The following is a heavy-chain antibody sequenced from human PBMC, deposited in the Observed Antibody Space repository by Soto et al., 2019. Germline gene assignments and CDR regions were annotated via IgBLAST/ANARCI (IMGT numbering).Heavy chain of an antibody. CDR3: ARDLLSAMALYY. CDR1: GFTFSSYG. J-gene: IGHJ4*02. Sequence: PGGSLRLSCAASGFTFSSYGMHWVRQAPGKGLEWVAVIWYDGSNKYYADSVKGRFTISRDNSKNTLYLQMNSLRAEDTAVYYCARDLLSAMALYYWGQGTLVTVSS. CDR2: IWYDGSNK. V-gene: IGHV3-33*01. D-gene: IGHD5-18*01.